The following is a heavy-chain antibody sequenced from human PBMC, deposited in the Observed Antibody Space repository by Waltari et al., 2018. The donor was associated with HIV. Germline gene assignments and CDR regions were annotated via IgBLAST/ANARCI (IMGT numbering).Heavy chain of an antibody. J-gene: IGHJ6*02. V-gene: IGHV3-48*03. CDR2: IGSSGTTI. D-gene: IGHD2-2*02. CDR1: GFTFSSYE. CDR3: ARVNQVLYYGMDV. Sequence: EMQLVESGGGLVQPGGSLRLSCVASGFTFSSYEMNWVRQVPGKGLEWISYIGSSGTTISYADSGKGRFTFSRDNAKKSLFLQMNSLRVEDTAVYWCARVNQVLYYGMDVWGQGTTVTVSS.